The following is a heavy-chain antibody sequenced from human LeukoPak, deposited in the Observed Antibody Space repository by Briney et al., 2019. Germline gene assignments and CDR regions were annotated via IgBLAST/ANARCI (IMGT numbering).Heavy chain of an antibody. CDR2: ISAGGETT. Sequence: TGGSLRLSCAASGFTFSSSAMSWVRQAPGKGLEWVSAISAGGETTYYADSLKGRFTISRDNSKSILYLQMNNLRADDTALYYCAKSAWFGDAPGGDFWGQGILVTVSS. J-gene: IGHJ4*02. CDR1: GFTFSSSA. D-gene: IGHD3-10*01. CDR3: AKSAWFGDAPGGDF. V-gene: IGHV3-23*01.